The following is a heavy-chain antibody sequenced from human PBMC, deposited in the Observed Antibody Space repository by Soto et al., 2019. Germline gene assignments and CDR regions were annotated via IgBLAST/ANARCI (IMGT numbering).Heavy chain of an antibody. CDR2: ISWDGGST. CDR3: AKDREYSSSSGYYYYGMDV. D-gene: IGHD6-6*01. V-gene: IGHV3-43D*04. Sequence: QPGGSLRLSCAASGFTFDDYAMHWVRQAPGKGLEWVSLISWDGGSTYYADSVKGRFTISRDNSKNSLYLQMNSLRAEDTALYYCAKDREYSSSSGYYYYGMDVWGQGTTVTVSS. CDR1: GFTFDDYA. J-gene: IGHJ6*02.